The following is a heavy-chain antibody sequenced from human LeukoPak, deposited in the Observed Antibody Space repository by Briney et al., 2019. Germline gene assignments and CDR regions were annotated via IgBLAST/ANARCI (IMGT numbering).Heavy chain of an antibody. J-gene: IGHJ6*03. Sequence: SEXXSLTCTVSGGSISSYYWSWIRQPPGKGLEWIGYIHYSGSSNYNPSLKSRVTMSVDTSKNQFSLKLSPVTAADTAVYYCARASYYYEKRNYYYYMDVWGKGTTVTVSS. D-gene: IGHD3-22*01. CDR1: GGSISSYY. CDR2: IHYSGSS. V-gene: IGHV4-59*01. CDR3: ARASYYYEKRNYYYYMDV.